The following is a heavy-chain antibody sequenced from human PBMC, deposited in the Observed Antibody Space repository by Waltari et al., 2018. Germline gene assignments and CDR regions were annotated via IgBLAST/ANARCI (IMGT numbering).Heavy chain of an antibody. V-gene: IGHV4-30-4*08. CDR3: GRMGVAVAGLFYYIVDV. CDR2: IDNSGST. Sequence: QVQLQESGPGLVKPSQTLSLTCSVSGCSVISGEYFWTWIRQPPGKGLVWIGSIDNSGSTHYNPSLRRRLSISGDPSKNQFSLKLNSVTAADTAVYYCGRMGVAVAGLFYYIVDVWGQGTTVTVAS. CDR1: GCSVISGEYF. D-gene: IGHD6-19*01. J-gene: IGHJ6*02.